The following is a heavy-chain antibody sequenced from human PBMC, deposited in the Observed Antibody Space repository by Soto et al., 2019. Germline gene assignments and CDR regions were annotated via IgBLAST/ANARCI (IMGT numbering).Heavy chain of an antibody. D-gene: IGHD3-10*01. CDR2: ISNDGSNK. CDR1: GFAFSNYG. V-gene: IGHV3-30*03. J-gene: IGHJ6*02. Sequence: QVQLVESGGGVVQPGRSLRLSCAASGFAFSNYGIHWVRQAPGKGLEWLAIISNDGSNKYYADSVKGRFTISRDNSKNKLFLRMNSLGAEDTAVYSCLWFGGGDYYGMDVWGQGTTVTVSS. CDR3: LWFGGGDYYGMDV.